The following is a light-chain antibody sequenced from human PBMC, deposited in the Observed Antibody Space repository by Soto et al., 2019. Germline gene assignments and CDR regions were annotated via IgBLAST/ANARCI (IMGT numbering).Light chain of an antibody. J-gene: IGKJ1*01. CDR2: RVS. V-gene: IGKV3-15*01. Sequence: EIVMTQSPATLSVSPGERATLSCRASQSVSSNLAWYQQKPGQAPRLLIHRVSTRATGIPARFSGSGSGTEFTLTISSLQSEDSAVYYCHQYNNWKTFGQGTKVEI. CDR1: QSVSSN. CDR3: HQYNNWKT.